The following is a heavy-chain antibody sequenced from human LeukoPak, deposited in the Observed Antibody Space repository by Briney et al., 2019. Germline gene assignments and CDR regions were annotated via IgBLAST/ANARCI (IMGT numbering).Heavy chain of an antibody. CDR2: ISGSGGST. CDR1: GFTFSGYA. J-gene: IGHJ3*02. CDR3: ARYCSSTSCYRSPDAFDI. D-gene: IGHD2-2*01. V-gene: IGHV3-23*01. Sequence: GGSLRLSCAASGFTFSGYAMGGGRDAPGKGRWWGSGISGSGGSTYYAHSVKSRFTISRDNSKNTLYLQMNSLRAEDTAVYYCARYCSSTSCYRSPDAFDIWGQGTMVTVSS.